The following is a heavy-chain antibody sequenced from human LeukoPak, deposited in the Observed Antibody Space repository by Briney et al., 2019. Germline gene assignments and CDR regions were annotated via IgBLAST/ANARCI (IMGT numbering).Heavy chain of an antibody. CDR2: ISAYNGNT. CDR1: GYTFTSYG. CDR3: ARVNTVTSTYYFDY. Sequence: ASVTVSCKASGYTFTSYGISWLRQAPGQGVEGMGWISAYNGNTNDAQKLQGRATMTTDTSTSTAYMELRSLRSDDTAVYYCARVNTVTSTYYFDYWGQGTLVTVSS. J-gene: IGHJ4*02. D-gene: IGHD4-17*01. V-gene: IGHV1-18*01.